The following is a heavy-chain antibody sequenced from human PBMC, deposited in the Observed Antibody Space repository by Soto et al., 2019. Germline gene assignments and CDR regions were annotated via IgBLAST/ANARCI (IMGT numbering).Heavy chain of an antibody. V-gene: IGHV1-69*13. CDR3: ARNYYDSSGFNWFDH. J-gene: IGHJ5*02. Sequence: SVKVSCKASGGTFSSYAISWVRQAPGQGLEWMGGIIPIFGTANYAQKFQGRVTITADESTSTAYMELSSLRSEDTAVYYCARNYYDSSGFNWFDHWGQGTLVTVSS. CDR1: GGTFSSYA. D-gene: IGHD3-22*01. CDR2: IIPIFGTA.